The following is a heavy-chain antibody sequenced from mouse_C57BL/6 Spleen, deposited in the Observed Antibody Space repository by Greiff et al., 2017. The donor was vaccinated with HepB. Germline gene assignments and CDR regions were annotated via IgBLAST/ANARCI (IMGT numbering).Heavy chain of an antibody. J-gene: IGHJ2*01. CDR2: IYPGDGDT. Sequence: VKLQQSGPELVKPGASVKISCKASGYAFSSSWMNWVKQRPGKGLEWIGRIYPGDGDTNYNGKFKGKATLTADKSSSTAYMQLSSLTSEDSAVYFCARDYGSSLDYWGQGTTLTGSS. V-gene: IGHV1-82*01. D-gene: IGHD1-1*01. CDR3: ARDYGSSLDY. CDR1: GYAFSSSW.